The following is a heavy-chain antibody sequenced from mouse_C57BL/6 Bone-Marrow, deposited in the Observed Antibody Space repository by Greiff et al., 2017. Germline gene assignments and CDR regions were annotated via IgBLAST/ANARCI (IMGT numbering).Heavy chain of an antibody. J-gene: IGHJ4*01. CDR3: ARNPYYYGSHYYAMDY. CDR2: IWSGGST. CDR1: GFSLTSYG. D-gene: IGHD1-1*01. V-gene: IGHV2-2*01. Sequence: QVQLQQSGPGLVQPSQSLSITCTVSGFSLTSYGVHWVRQSPGKGLEWLGVIWSGGSTDYNAAFISRLSISKDNSKSQVFFKMNSLQADDTAIYYCARNPYYYGSHYYAMDYWGQGTSVTVSS.